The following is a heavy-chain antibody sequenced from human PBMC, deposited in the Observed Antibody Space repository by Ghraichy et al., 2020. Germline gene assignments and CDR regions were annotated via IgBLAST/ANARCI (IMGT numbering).Heavy chain of an antibody. D-gene: IGHD1-7*01. Sequence: GGSLRLSCAASGFTFSSYYMTWVRQAPGKGLEWVSSIRGSDGNTYYADSVKGRFTISRDNYKNTLYLQMNSLRAEDTAVYYCATDLKTATMGWFDPWGQETLVTVSS. CDR3: ATDLKTATMGWFDP. V-gene: IGHV3-23*01. CDR1: GFTFSSYY. J-gene: IGHJ5*02. CDR2: IRGSDGNT.